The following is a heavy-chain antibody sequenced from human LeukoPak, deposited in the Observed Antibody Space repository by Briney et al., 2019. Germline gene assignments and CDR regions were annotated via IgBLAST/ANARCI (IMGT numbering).Heavy chain of an antibody. CDR1: GGSISSYY. CDR2: IYISGSGST. J-gene: IGHJ4*02. V-gene: IGHV4-4*07. D-gene: IGHD6-13*01. CDR3: AIRFGRLEAGGTPFDS. Sequence: SETLSLTCTVSGGSISSYYWSWIRQPAGKGLEWIGRIYISGSGSTNYNPSLKSRVTMSVDTSKNQFSLKLTSVTAADTALYYCAIRFGRLEAGGTPFDSWGQGTLVTVSS.